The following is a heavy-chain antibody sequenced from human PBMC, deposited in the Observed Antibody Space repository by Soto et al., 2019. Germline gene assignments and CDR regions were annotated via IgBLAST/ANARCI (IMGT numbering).Heavy chain of an antibody. D-gene: IGHD5-18*01. Sequence: QVQLQESGPGLAKPSQTLSLTCTVSGASLTSGNYYWTWIRHVPGKGLEWVGYIFNTGTSFATPSLRGPLFLSMDTSVNQFSLIPGSVTAADTAVYYWPRGFGYDENGRFPAAFDLWGRGTLVTVSP. CDR3: PRGFGYDENGRFPAAFDL. J-gene: IGHJ3*01. CDR2: IFNTGTS. CDR1: GASLTSGNYY. V-gene: IGHV4-30-4*01.